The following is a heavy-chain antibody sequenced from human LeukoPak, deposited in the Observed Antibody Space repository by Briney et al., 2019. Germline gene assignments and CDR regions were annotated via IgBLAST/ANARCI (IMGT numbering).Heavy chain of an antibody. CDR2: ISSSSSYI. D-gene: IGHD3-22*01. V-gene: IGHV3-21*01. CDR1: GFTFSRSW. J-gene: IGHJ4*02. Sequence: GGSLRLSCAASGFTFSRSWMSWVRQAPGKGLEWVSSISSSSSYIYYADSVKGRFTISRDNAKNSLYLQMNSLRAEDTAVYYCARDLVPSYYDSSGFGYWGQGTLVTVSS. CDR3: ARDLVPSYYDSSGFGY.